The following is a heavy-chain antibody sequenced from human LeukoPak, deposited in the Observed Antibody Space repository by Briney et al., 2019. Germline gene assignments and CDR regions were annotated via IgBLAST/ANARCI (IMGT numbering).Heavy chain of an antibody. J-gene: IGHJ4*02. D-gene: IGHD3-22*01. CDR1: GFTFSSYW. CDR2: IKQDGSEK. CDR3: AREVYYYYSSGAFDY. V-gene: IGHV3-7*01. Sequence: GGSLRLSCAASGFTFSSYWMSWVRQAPGEGLEWVANIKQDGSEKYYVDSVKGRVTISRDNAKNSLYLQMNSLRAEDTAVYYCAREVYYYYSSGAFDYWGQGTLVTVSS.